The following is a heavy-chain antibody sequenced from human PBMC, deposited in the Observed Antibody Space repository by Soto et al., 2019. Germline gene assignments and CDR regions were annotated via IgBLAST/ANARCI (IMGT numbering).Heavy chain of an antibody. CDR2: MYHSGIS. Sequence: PSETLSLTCAVSGDFISSGYYWGWIRQPPGKGLEWIGSMYHSGISHYNPSLKSRVTIPVNTSSNQYSLKLTSVTAADTAMYYCARDVDWFDPWGQGTLVTVSS. CDR1: GDFISSGYY. J-gene: IGHJ5*02. CDR3: ARDVDWFDP. V-gene: IGHV4-38-2*02.